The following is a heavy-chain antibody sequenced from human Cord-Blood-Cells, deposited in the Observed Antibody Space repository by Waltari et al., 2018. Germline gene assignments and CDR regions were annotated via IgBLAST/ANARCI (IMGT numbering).Heavy chain of an antibody. CDR2: ISYDGSNK. D-gene: IGHD6-13*01. CDR3: AKGQQQLVL. J-gene: IGHJ4*02. V-gene: IGHV3-30*18. CDR1: GFTFSSYG. Sequence: QVQLVESGGGVVQPGRSPRLSCAASGFTFSSYGMHWVRQAPGKGLEWGAVISYDGSNKYYADSVKGRFTISRDNSKNTLYLQMNSLRAEDTAVYYCAKGQQQLVLWGQGTLVTVSS.